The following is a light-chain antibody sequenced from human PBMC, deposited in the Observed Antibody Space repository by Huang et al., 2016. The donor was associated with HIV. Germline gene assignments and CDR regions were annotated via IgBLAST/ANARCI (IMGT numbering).Light chain of an antibody. CDR3: QQYDNLPLT. J-gene: IGKJ4*01. CDR2: DAT. CDR1: QDISDY. Sequence: DIQMTQSPSSLSASVGDRVTITCQARQDISDYLNWYQKSPGKAPKILIVDATKLETGVPSRFSGSGSGTNFTFTITSLQPEDIGTYFCQQYDNLPLTFGGGTEVEIK. V-gene: IGKV1-33*01.